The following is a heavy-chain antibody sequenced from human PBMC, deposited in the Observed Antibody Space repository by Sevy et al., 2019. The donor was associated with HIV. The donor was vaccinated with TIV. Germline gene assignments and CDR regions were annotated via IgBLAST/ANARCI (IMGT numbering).Heavy chain of an antibody. CDR2: ISSSGSTI. V-gene: IGHV3-48*03. CDR1: GFTFNSYE. Sequence: GGSLRLSCAASGFTFNSYEMNWVRQAPGKGLEWVSYISSSGSTIYYADSVKGRFTISRDNAKNSLYLQMNSLRAEDTAVYYCARDSVNYYDSSGYYPYMDVWGKGTTVTVSS. CDR3: ARDSVNYYDSSGYYPYMDV. D-gene: IGHD3-22*01. J-gene: IGHJ6*03.